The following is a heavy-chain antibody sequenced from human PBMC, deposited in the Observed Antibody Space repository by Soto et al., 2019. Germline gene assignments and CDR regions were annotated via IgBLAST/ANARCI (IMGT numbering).Heavy chain of an antibody. D-gene: IGHD3-10*01. J-gene: IGHJ5*02. Sequence: PSETLSLTCTVSGGSISSSSYYWGWIRQPPGKGLEWIGSIYYSGSTYYNPSLKSRVTISVDTSKNQFSLKLSSVTAADTAAYYCARKIVRGHSAAENINWFDPWGQGTLVTVSS. V-gene: IGHV4-39*01. CDR3: ARKIVRGHSAAENINWFDP. CDR1: GGSISSSSYY. CDR2: IYYSGST.